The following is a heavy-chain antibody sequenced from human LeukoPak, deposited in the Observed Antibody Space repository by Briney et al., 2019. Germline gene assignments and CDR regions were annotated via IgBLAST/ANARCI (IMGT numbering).Heavy chain of an antibody. Sequence: PSETLSLTCTVSGGSISSGGYYWSWIRQHPGKGLEWIGYIYYSGSTYYNPSLKSRVTISVDTSKNQFSLKLSSVTAADTAVYYCARAYGDYASPLIGPDYWGQGTLVTVSS. D-gene: IGHD4-17*01. CDR1: GGSISSGGYY. CDR3: ARAYGDYASPLIGPDY. CDR2: IYYSGST. J-gene: IGHJ4*02. V-gene: IGHV4-31*03.